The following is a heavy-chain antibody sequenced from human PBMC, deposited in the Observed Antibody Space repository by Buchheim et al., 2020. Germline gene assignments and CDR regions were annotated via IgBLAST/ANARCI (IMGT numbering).Heavy chain of an antibody. V-gene: IGHV4-30-4*01. CDR1: GGSISRGDYY. J-gene: IGHJ4*02. Sequence: QVQLQESGPGLVKPSQTLSLTCTVSGGSISRGDYYWSWIRQPPGKGLEWIGYSYFSGNTYYNPSLKSRVTISVDTTKNQFSLKLSSVSAADTAVYYCAREGAGPLVGATLFDYWGQGTL. CDR3: AREGAGPLVGATLFDY. CDR2: SYFSGNT. D-gene: IGHD1-26*01.